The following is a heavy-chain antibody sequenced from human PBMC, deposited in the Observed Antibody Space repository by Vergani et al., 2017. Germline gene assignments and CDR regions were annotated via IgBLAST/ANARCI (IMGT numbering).Heavy chain of an antibody. CDR3: ANSVIAGNVGVAYFGMDV. CDR1: GFTFTDYG. Sequence: VQLVESGGGLEQPGRSLRLSCRASGFTFTDYGISWVRQAPGKGLEWVTFIRYDGSNTYYADSVKGRFTISRDNSKNTLFLQMNSLRTEDTAVYFCANSVIAGNVGVAYFGMDVWGRGTTVTVSS. D-gene: IGHD2/OR15-2a*01. J-gene: IGHJ6*02. CDR2: IRYDGSNT. V-gene: IGHV3-30*02.